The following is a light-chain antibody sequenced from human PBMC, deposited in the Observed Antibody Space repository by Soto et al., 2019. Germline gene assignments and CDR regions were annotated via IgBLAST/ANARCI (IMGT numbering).Light chain of an antibody. CDR1: SSDVGAYNY. V-gene: IGLV2-14*01. J-gene: IGLJ2*01. CDR2: EVS. CDR3: ISYTSTNTRV. Sequence: QSALTQPASVSGSPGQSITISCTGTSSDVGAYNYVSWYQQHPGKAPKLMIFEVSDRPSGVSNRFSGSKSGNTASLTISGLQAEDEADYYCISYTSTNTRVFGGGTQLTVL.